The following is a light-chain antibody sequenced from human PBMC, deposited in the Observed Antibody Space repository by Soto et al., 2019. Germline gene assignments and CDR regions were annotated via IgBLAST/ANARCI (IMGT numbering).Light chain of an antibody. CDR3: QQYNNWPPWT. V-gene: IGKV3-15*01. CDR2: GAS. J-gene: IGKJ1*01. CDR1: QSVSSD. Sequence: EIVLTQSPATLSLSPGERATLSCRASQSVSSDLAWYHQKPGQAPRLLIYGASTRATGIPARFSGSGSGTEFTLTISSLQSEDFAVYYCQQYNNWPPWTFGQGTKV.